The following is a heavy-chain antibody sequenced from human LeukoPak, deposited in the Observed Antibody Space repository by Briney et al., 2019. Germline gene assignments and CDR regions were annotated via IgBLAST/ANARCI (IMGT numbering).Heavy chain of an antibody. CDR3: AKAREMATIVGPFDY. D-gene: IGHD5-24*01. Sequence: GGSLRLSCAASGVTFSSYAMHWVRQAPGKGLEWVAVISYDGSNKYYADSLNGRFTISRDNSKNTLYLQMNSLRAEDTAVDYCAKAREMATIVGPFDYWGQGALVTVSS. CDR2: ISYDGSNK. J-gene: IGHJ4*02. V-gene: IGHV3-30*04. CDR1: GVTFSSYA.